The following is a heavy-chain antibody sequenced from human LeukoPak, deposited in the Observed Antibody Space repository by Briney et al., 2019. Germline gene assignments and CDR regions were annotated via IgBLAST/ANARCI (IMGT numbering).Heavy chain of an antibody. V-gene: IGHV1-18*01. CDR3: AAAAGKIAAPDY. CDR2: ISVYNGNT. Sequence: ASVKVSCKASGGTFSSYAISWVRQAPGQGLEWMGWISVYNGNTNYAQKLQGRVTMTTDTSTSTAYMELSSLRSEDTAVYYCAAAAGKIAAPDYWGQGTLVTVSS. J-gene: IGHJ4*02. D-gene: IGHD6-25*01. CDR1: GGTFSSYA.